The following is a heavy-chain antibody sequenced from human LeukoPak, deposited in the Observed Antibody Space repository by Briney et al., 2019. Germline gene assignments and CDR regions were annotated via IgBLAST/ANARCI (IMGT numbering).Heavy chain of an antibody. D-gene: IGHD2-15*01. CDR2: IPYDGSNN. Sequence: GGSLRLSCAASGFTFSSYGMHWVRQAPGKGLEWVAFIPYDGSNNFYADSVKGRFTISRDNSMVTLYLQMNSLRAEDTAVYYCAKESCSGGSCYYVVMATAYDYWGQGTLVTVSS. J-gene: IGHJ4*02. V-gene: IGHV3-30*02. CDR1: GFTFSSYG. CDR3: AKESCSGGSCYYVVMATAYDY.